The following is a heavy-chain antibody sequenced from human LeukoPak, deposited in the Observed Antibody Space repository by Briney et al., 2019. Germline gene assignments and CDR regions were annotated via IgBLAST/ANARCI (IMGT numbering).Heavy chain of an antibody. CDR2: IYYSGST. CDR3: ARDVVTMVRGVIIAAFDY. D-gene: IGHD3-10*01. V-gene: IGHV4-61*01. Sequence: KPSETLSLTCTVSGSSVSSGSYYWSWIRQPPGKGLEWIGYIYYSGSTNYNPSLKSRVTISVDTSKNQFSLKLSSVTAADTAVYYCARDVVTMVRGVIIAAFDYWGQGTLVTVSS. CDR1: GSSVSSGSYY. J-gene: IGHJ4*02.